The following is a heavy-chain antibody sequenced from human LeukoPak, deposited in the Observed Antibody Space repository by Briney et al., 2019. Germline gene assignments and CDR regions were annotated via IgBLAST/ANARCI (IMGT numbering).Heavy chain of an antibody. J-gene: IGHJ2*01. D-gene: IGHD3-22*01. Sequence: PSETLSLTCTVSGGSISSYYWSWIRQPAGKGLEWIGRIYTSGSTNYNPSLKSRVTISVDTSKNQFSLKLSSVTAADTAVYYCARDRTGDYYDSSGYYPYWYFDLWGRGTLVTVSS. CDR2: IYTSGST. CDR3: ARDRTGDYYDSSGYYPYWYFDL. CDR1: GGSISSYY. V-gene: IGHV4-4*07.